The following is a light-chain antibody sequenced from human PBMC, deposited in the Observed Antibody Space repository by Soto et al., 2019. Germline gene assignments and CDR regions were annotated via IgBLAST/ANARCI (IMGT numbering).Light chain of an antibody. V-gene: IGLV2-14*01. CDR1: SNDVGANNY. Sequence: QSALTQPASVSGSPGQSITISCTGTSNDVGANNYVSWYQHHPGKAPKILIYEARNRPSGVSNRFSGSKSGNTASLTISRLQAEDEADDYCTSYTSTSTLVFGGGTKLTVL. CDR3: TSYTSTSTLV. J-gene: IGLJ2*01. CDR2: EAR.